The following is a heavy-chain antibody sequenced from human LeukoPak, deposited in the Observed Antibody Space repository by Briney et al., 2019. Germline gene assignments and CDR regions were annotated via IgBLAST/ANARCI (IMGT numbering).Heavy chain of an antibody. D-gene: IGHD3-10*01. Sequence: ASVKVSCKASGYTFTSYGISWVRQAPGQGLEWMGWISAYNGNTNYAQKLQGRVTMTTDTSTSTAYMELRSLRSDDTDVYYCARDVLLWFGGLYYFDYWGQGTLVTVSS. V-gene: IGHV1-18*01. CDR2: ISAYNGNT. CDR1: GYTFTSYG. CDR3: ARDVLLWFGGLYYFDY. J-gene: IGHJ4*02.